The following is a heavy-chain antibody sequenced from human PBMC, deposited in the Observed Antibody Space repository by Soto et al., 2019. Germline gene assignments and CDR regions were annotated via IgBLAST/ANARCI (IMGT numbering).Heavy chain of an antibody. D-gene: IGHD3-3*01. CDR3: AMNYDFWSGYYALDGMDV. CDR2: ISAYNGNT. J-gene: IGHJ6*02. V-gene: IGHV1-18*04. Sequence: ASVKVSCKXSGYTFTSYGISWVRQAPGQGLEWMGWISAYNGNTNYAQKLQGRVTMTTDTSTSTAYMELRSLRSDDTAVYYCAMNYDFWSGYYALDGMDVWGQGTTVTVSS. CDR1: GYTFTSYG.